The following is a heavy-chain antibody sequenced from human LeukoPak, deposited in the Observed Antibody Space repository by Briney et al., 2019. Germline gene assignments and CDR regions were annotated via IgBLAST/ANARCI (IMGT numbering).Heavy chain of an antibody. J-gene: IGHJ4*02. CDR1: GYSISSGYY. V-gene: IGHV4-38-2*02. CDR3: ARHRYYYDSSGYAFDY. D-gene: IGHD3-22*01. CDR2: INHSGST. Sequence: PSETLSLTCTVSGYSISSGYYWGWIRQPPGRGLEWIGEINHSGSTNYNPSLKSRVTISVDTSKNQFSLKLSSVTAADTAVYYCARHRYYYDSSGYAFDYWGQGTLVTVSS.